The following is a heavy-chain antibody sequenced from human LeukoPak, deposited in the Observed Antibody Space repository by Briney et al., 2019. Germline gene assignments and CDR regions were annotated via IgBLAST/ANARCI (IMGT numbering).Heavy chain of an antibody. CDR3: ARGTGTFDS. D-gene: IGHD1-7*01. J-gene: IGHJ4*02. CDR1: GFTFSNYW. Sequence: GTSLRLSCAGSGFTFSNYWMHWVRQAPGKGLVRVSRINDDGSSTYYADSVKGRFTISRDNAKNTLYLQMNSLRAEDTAVYYCARGTGTFDSWGQGTLVTVSS. CDR2: INDDGSST. V-gene: IGHV3-74*01.